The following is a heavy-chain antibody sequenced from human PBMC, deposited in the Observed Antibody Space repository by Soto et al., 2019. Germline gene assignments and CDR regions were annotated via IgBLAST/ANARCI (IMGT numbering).Heavy chain of an antibody. J-gene: IGHJ6*02. CDR2: IYTSGST. D-gene: IGHD5-12*01. V-gene: IGHV4-4*07. CDR3: ARDSSGYSGYDYVIAPMDV. CDR1: GGSISSYY. Sequence: QVQLQESGPGLVKPSETLSLTCTVSGGSISSYYWSWIRQPAGKGLEWIGRIYTSGSTNYNPSLKSRVTMSVDTSTNQFSLKLSSVTAADTAVYYCARDSSGYSGYDYVIAPMDVWGQGTTVTVSS.